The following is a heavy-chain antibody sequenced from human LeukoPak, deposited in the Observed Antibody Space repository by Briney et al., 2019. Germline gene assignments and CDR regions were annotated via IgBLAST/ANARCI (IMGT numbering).Heavy chain of an antibody. V-gene: IGHV4-59*08. CDR1: GGSISTYY. Sequence: PSETLSLTCTVSGGSISTYYWSWIRQPPGKGLEWIGYIYYSGSTNYNPSLKSRVTISVDTSKNQFPLKLSSVTAADTAVYYCARYYCSGGSCYHPGFDYWGQGTLVTVSS. CDR3: ARYYCSGGSCYHPGFDY. D-gene: IGHD2-15*01. J-gene: IGHJ4*02. CDR2: IYYSGST.